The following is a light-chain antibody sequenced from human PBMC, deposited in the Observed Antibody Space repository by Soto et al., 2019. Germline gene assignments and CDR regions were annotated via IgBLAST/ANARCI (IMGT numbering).Light chain of an antibody. J-gene: IGKJ3*01. V-gene: IGKV2-28*01. Sequence: DIVMTQSPLSLPVTPGEPASISCRSSQSLLHKSGYNYLDWYLQKPGQSPQVLIYLGSNRASGVPDRCSGSGSGTDFTLKISRVEAEDVGVYYCMQALQPPPTFGPGTKVDIK. CDR1: QSLLHKSGYNY. CDR3: MQALQPPPT. CDR2: LGS.